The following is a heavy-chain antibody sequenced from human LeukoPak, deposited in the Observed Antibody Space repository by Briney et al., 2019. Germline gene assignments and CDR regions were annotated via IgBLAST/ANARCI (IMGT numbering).Heavy chain of an antibody. CDR1: GYTFTGYY. J-gene: IGHJ5*02. V-gene: IGHV1-2*02. D-gene: IGHD2-2*01. CDR3: ARVRLDCSSTSSSRGHRRFDP. Sequence: ASVKVSCKASGYTFTGYYMHWVRQAPGQGLEWMGWINPNSGGTNYAQKFHGRVTMTRDTSTSTAYMEMSRLRSDDTAVYYCARVRLDCSSTSSSRGHRRFDPWGQGTLVTVSS. CDR2: INPNSGGT.